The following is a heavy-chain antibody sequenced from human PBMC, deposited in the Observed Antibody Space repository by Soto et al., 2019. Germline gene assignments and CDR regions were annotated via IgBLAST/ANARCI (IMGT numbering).Heavy chain of an antibody. J-gene: IGHJ4*02. V-gene: IGHV3-23*01. CDR2: ISGSGGST. Sequence: EVQLLESGGGLVQPGGSLRLSCADSGFTFSRYAMSWVRQAPGKGLEWVSAISGSGGSTYYADSVKGRFTISRDNSKNTLSLQMNSLRAEDTAVYYCAKTLYYYDSSGYQWGQGTLVTVSS. D-gene: IGHD3-22*01. CDR3: AKTLYYYDSSGYQ. CDR1: GFTFSRYA.